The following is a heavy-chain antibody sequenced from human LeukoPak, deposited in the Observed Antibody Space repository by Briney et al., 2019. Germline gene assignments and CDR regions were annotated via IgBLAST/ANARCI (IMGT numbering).Heavy chain of an antibody. CDR2: IHHSGST. D-gene: IGHD5-12*01. V-gene: IGHV4-38-2*02. CDR3: AREVAT. CDR1: GYSISSGYY. Sequence: SETLSLTCIVSGYSISSGYYWGWIRQPPGKGLEWIGNIHHSGSTYYNPSLKSRDTISVDTSKNQFSFSLKLSSVTAADTAVYYCAREVATWGQGTLVTVSS. J-gene: IGHJ5*02.